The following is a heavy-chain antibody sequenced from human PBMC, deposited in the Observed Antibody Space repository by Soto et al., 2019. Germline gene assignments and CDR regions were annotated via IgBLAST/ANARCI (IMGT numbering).Heavy chain of an antibody. CDR3: ARTRSAWSDFHYSSLDV. Sequence: QVQLVESGGGVVQPGRSLRLSCAASGFTFNSYGMHWVRQGPGNGLEWVAFISYDSTKTYYADSVKGRLTISRDNSNSALYVQMNSLTGEDTAVYYCARTRSAWSDFHYSSLDVWGQGTTVTVSS. D-gene: IGHD2-15*01. CDR2: ISYDSTKT. J-gene: IGHJ6*02. V-gene: IGHV3-30*03. CDR1: GFTFNSYG.